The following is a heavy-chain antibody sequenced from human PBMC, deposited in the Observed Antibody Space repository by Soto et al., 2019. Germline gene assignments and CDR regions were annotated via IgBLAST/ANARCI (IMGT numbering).Heavy chain of an antibody. V-gene: IGHV1-18*01. D-gene: IGHD3-16*01. Sequence: QVQLVQSGAEVKNPGASVKVSCKTFGYTFTSYGIGWVRQAPGQGLEWMGWSNTYNGNTNYAQNLQGRVTLTTDTSTSTAYMELRSLRSNDTAIYYCAMVDVYVTPSPQDVWGQGTTVTVSS. J-gene: IGHJ6*02. CDR2: SNTYNGNT. CDR1: GYTFTSYG. CDR3: AMVDVYVTPSPQDV.